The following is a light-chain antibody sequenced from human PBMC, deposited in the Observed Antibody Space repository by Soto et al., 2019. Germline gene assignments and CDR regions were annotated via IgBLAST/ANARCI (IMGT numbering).Light chain of an antibody. CDR2: DAS. V-gene: IGKV3-15*01. Sequence: EIVVTQSPSILSVSPGERATLSCRASQSISRSLAWYQQKPGQAPRLLISDASTRATGIPARFSGSGSGTEFTLTISSLQSEDFALYYCQQYNSWPPGTLGQGTKVDIK. CDR1: QSISRS. J-gene: IGKJ2*01. CDR3: QQYNSWPPGT.